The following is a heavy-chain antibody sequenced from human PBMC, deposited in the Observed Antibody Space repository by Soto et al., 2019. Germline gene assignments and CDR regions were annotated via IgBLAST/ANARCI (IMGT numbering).Heavy chain of an antibody. CDR3: AKFQGDTVNMWYVPY. D-gene: IGHD2-15*01. V-gene: IGHV3-23*01. Sequence: EVQLLESGGGLVQPGGSLRLSCAASGFTFSSYAMTWVRQAPGKGLEWVSVITGGVGVTYYAGSVKGRFTISRDNSKNTLYLQMNSLSAEDTGVYNCAKFQGDTVNMWYVPYWGQATVVTVSS. CDR2: ITGGVGVT. CDR1: GFTFSSYA. J-gene: IGHJ4*02.